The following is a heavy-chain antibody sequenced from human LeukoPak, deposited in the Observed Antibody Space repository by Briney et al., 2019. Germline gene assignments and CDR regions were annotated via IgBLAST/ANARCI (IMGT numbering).Heavy chain of an antibody. CDR1: GFTFSSYA. V-gene: IGHV3-30*01. CDR2: ISYDGTTI. Sequence: GGSLRLSCAASGFTFSSYAMYWVRQAPGKGLEWVAVISYDGTTIYYADSVKGRFTISRDNSKNTLYVQMNSLRAEDTAVYYCARGDYYYYMDVWGKGTTVTVSS. J-gene: IGHJ6*03. CDR3: ARGDYYYYMDV.